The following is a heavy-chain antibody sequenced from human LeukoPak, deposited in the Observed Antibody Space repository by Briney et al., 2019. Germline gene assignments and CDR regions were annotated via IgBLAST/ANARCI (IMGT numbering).Heavy chain of an antibody. D-gene: IGHD6-13*01. CDR3: ARDPRYSSTWYYFDY. J-gene: IGHJ4*02. V-gene: IGHV3-33*01. CDR2: VWYDGSKK. CDR1: GFTFSSYA. Sequence: GRSLRLSCAASGFTFSSYALHWVRQAPGKGLEWAAVVWYDGSKKYYADSVKGRFTISRDNSKNTLYLQMNSLRAEDTAVYYCARDPRYSSTWYYFDYWGQGTLVTVSS.